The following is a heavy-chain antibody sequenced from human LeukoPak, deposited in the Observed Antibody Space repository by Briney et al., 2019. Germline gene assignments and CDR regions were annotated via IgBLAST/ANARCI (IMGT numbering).Heavy chain of an antibody. CDR1: GFTVSSNY. J-gene: IGHJ4*02. CDR2: IHYDGSNK. Sequence: GGSLRLSCAASGFTVSSNYMSWVLQAPGKGLEWVAFIHYDGSNKYYADSVKGRFTISRDNSKNTLYLQMNSLRAEDTAVYYCASHSGDYFDYWGQGTPVTVSS. V-gene: IGHV3-30*02. CDR3: ASHSGDYFDY. D-gene: IGHD4/OR15-4a*01.